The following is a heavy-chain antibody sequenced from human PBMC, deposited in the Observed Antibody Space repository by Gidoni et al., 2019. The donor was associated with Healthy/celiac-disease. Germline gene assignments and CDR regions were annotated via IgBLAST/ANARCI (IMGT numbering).Heavy chain of an antibody. CDR2: IKSKTDGGTT. CDR1: GFTFSNAW. D-gene: IGHD3-3*01. Sequence: EVQLVESGGGLVKPGGSLRLSCAASGFTFSNAWMSWVRQAPGKGLEWVGRIKSKTDGGTTDYAAPVKGRFTISRDDSKNTLYLQMNSLKTEDTAVYYCTTLWRITIFGVVMPFDYWGQGTLVTVSS. CDR3: TTLWRITIFGVVMPFDY. J-gene: IGHJ4*02. V-gene: IGHV3-15*01.